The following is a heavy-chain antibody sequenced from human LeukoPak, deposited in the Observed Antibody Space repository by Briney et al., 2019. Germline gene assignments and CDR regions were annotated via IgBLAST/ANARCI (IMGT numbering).Heavy chain of an antibody. CDR1: GGSISSSSYY. J-gene: IGHJ4*02. V-gene: IGHV4-39*07. CDR2: IYYSGST. D-gene: IGHD3-3*01. CDR3: ARHSPSSYDFWSGYYKGSFDY. Sequence: SETLSLTCTVSGGSISSSSYYWGWIRQPPGKGLEWIGSIYYSGSTNYNPSHKSRVTMSVDTSKNQFSLKLSSVTAADTAVYYCARHSPSSYDFWSGYYKGSFDYWGQGTLVTVSS.